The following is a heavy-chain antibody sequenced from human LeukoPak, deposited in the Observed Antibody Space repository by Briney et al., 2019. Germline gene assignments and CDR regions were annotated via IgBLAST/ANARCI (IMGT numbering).Heavy chain of an antibody. J-gene: IGHJ6*02. CDR1: GFTFSSYA. Sequence: PGGSLRLSCAASGFTFSSYAMSWVRQAPGKGLEWVSAISGSGGSTYHADSVKGRFTISRDNSKNTLYLQMNSLRAEDTAVYYCAKSQSSKVVVIHYYYYYGMDVWGQGTTVTVSS. CDR2: ISGSGGST. CDR3: AKSQSSKVVVIHYYYYYGMDV. D-gene: IGHD6-13*01. V-gene: IGHV3-23*01.